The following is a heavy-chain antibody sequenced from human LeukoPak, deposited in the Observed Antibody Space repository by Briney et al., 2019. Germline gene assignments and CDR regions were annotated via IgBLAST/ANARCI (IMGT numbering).Heavy chain of an antibody. D-gene: IGHD6-19*01. CDR3: ARGRIAVAGARGFDY. Sequence: PSQTLSLTCAVSGGSISSGGYSWSWIRQPPGKGLEWIGYIYHSGSTYYNPPLKSRVTISVDRSKNQFSLKLSSVTAADTAVYYCARGRIAVAGARGFDYWGQGTLVTVSS. CDR1: GGSISSGGYS. J-gene: IGHJ4*02. CDR2: IYHSGST. V-gene: IGHV4-30-2*01.